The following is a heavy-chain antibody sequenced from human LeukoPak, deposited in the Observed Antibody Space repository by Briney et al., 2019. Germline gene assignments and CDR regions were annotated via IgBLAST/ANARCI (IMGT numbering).Heavy chain of an antibody. CDR3: AKDSSGWELLNFDY. CDR2: ISWNSGSI. Sequence: GGSLRLSCAASGFTFDDYAMHWVRQAPGKGLEWVSGISWNSGSIGYADSVKGRFTISRDNAKNSLYLQMNSLRAEDTALYYCAKDSSGWELLNFDYWGQGTLVTVSP. J-gene: IGHJ4*02. D-gene: IGHD1-26*01. V-gene: IGHV3-9*01. CDR1: GFTFDDYA.